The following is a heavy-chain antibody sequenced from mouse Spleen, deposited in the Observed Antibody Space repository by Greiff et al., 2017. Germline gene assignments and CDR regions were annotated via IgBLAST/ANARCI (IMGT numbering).Heavy chain of an antibody. Sequence: EVKVVESGGGLVKPGGSLKLSCAASGFTFSSYAMSWVRQTPETRLEWVATISDGGSYTYYPDNVKGRFTISRDNAKNNLYLQMSHLKSEDTAMYYCARAPYYGGFDYWGQGTTLTVSS. CDR3: ARAPYYGGFDY. CDR1: GFTFSSYA. D-gene: IGHD1-2*01. V-gene: IGHV5-4*03. J-gene: IGHJ2*01. CDR2: ISDGGSYT.